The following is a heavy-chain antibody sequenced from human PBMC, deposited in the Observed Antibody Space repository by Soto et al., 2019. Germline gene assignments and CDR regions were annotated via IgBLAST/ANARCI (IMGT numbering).Heavy chain of an antibody. CDR2: XYXXXST. Sequence: PXXTLSLTCAVSGGSISRYYWSWIRQPPGXXXXXXXXXYXXXSTXXKTXXXXXXXIXXXTXXXQLYLKLRSVTAEETAVYYCARVWGGGFDFWGQGTMVNVSS. V-gene: IGHV4-59*01. J-gene: IGHJ3*01. CDR3: ARVWGGGFDF. CDR1: GGSISRYY. D-gene: IGHD3-10*01.